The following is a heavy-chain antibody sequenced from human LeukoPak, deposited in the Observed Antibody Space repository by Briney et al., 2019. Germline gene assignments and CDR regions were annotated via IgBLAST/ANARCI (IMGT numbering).Heavy chain of an antibody. J-gene: IGHJ4*02. CDR2: ISHTGST. CDR1: GSSISGDYY. D-gene: IGHD2-15*01. CDR3: ARDFSWITWCYFDD. V-gene: IGHV4-38-2*02. Sequence: SETLSLTCAVSGSSISGDYYWGWIRQPPGKGLEWIGSISHTGSTYDSPSLKSRVTLSVDTSKNQFSLKLTSVTAADTAVYYCARDFSWITWCYFDDWGQGTLVTVSS.